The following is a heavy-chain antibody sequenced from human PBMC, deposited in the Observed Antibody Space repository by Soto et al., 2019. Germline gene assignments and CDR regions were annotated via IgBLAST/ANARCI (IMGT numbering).Heavy chain of an antibody. V-gene: IGHV4-34*01. CDR2: INHSGSG. J-gene: IGHJ6*02. Sequence: VQLQQWGAGLLKPSETLSLTCAVYAESFSGYYWSWIRQPPGEGLDWTGEINHSGSGNYNPSLKSRVTISVDTSKNHFSLKLSSVTAAYTAGYYCEREGSGRNHYYYGMDVWGQGTTVTVSS. CDR3: EREGSGRNHYYYGMDV. CDR1: AESFSGYY. D-gene: IGHD1-26*01.